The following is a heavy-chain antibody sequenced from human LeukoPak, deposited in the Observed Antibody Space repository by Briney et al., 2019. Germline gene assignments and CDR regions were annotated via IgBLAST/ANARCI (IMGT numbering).Heavy chain of an antibody. CDR1: GFTFSSYA. Sequence: GGSLRLSCAASGFTFSSYAMSWVRQAPGKGLEWVSGISGSGGSTYYADSVKGRFTISRDNSKNTLYLQMNSLRAEDTAVYYCARAYTVTTAAPDYWGQGTLVTVSS. CDR2: ISGSGGST. V-gene: IGHV3-23*01. J-gene: IGHJ4*02. CDR3: ARAYTVTTAAPDY. D-gene: IGHD4-11*01.